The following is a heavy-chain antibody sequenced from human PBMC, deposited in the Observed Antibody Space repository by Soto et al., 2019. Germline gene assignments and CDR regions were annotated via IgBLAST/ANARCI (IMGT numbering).Heavy chain of an antibody. J-gene: IGHJ6*02. D-gene: IGHD3-3*01. CDR3: ARHGIDFGVVIMSLDYYYGMDV. CDR1: GVTLSSYS. Sequence: PGGSLRLSCAGSGVTLSSYSLKRVRPAPGEGVGWVSSISSSSSYIYYADSVKGRFTISRDNAKNSLYLQMNSLRAEDTAVYYCARHGIDFGVVIMSLDYYYGMDVWGQGTTVTVSS. CDR2: ISSSSSYI. V-gene: IGHV3-21*01.